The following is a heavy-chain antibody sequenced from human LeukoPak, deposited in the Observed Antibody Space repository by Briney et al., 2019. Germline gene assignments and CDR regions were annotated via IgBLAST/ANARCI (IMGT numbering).Heavy chain of an antibody. D-gene: IGHD4-17*01. CDR1: GGSFSGYY. J-gene: IGHJ6*02. Sequence: SETLSLTCAVYGGSFSGYYWSWIRQPPVKGLEWIGEINHSGSTNYNPSLKSRVTISVDTSKNQFSLKLSSVTAADTAVYYCARLRGPSRYHYYGLDVWGQGTTVTVSS. V-gene: IGHV4-34*01. CDR2: INHSGST. CDR3: ARLRGPSRYHYYGLDV.